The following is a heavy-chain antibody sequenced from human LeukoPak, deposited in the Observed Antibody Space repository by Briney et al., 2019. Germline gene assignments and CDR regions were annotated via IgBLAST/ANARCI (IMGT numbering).Heavy chain of an antibody. D-gene: IGHD3-10*01. V-gene: IGHV4-34*01. CDR2: INHSGST. J-gene: IGHJ6*04. Sequence: PSETLSLTCTVSGDSISNPYYWSWIRQPPGKGLEWIGEINHSGSTNYNPSLKSRVTISVDTSKNQFPLKLSSVTAADTAVYYCARGGLLLWFGETPTDLDVWGKGTTVTVSS. CDR1: GDSISNPYY. CDR3: ARGGLLLWFGETPTDLDV.